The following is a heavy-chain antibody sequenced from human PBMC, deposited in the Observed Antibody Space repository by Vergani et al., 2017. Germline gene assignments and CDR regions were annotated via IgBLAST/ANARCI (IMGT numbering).Heavy chain of an antibody. CDR1: GFTFSNFW. CDR2: INGDGSDT. D-gene: IGHD6-13*01. J-gene: IGHJ4*02. CDR3: GREGCSSSWYYFDY. Sequence: EVQLVESGGGLVQPGGSLRLSCAASGFTFSNFWMHWVRQAPGKGMVWVSRINGDGSDTKYADSVKGRVTISRDNAKNTMYLKINSLRVDDTAVSYCGREGCSSSWYYFDYGGQGTPVTVSS. V-gene: IGHV3-74*01.